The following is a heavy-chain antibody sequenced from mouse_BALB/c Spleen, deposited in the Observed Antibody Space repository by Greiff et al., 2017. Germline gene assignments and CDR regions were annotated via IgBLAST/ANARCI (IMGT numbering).Heavy chain of an antibody. CDR3: AREITTATWYFDV. J-gene: IGHJ1*01. CDR2: ISYSGST. V-gene: IGHV3-2*02. D-gene: IGHD1-2*01. Sequence: EVKLMESGPGLVKPSQSLSLTCTVTGYSITSDYAWNWIRQFPGNKLEWMGYISYSGSTSYNPSLKSRISITRDTSKNQFFLQLNSVTTEDTATYYCAREITTATWYFDVWGAGTTVTVSS. CDR1: GYSITSDYA.